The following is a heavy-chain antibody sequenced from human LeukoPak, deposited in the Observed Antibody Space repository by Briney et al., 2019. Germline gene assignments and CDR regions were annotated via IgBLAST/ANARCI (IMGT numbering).Heavy chain of an antibody. CDR2: IYYSGST. Sequence: SETLSLLCTVSGGSISSSSYYWSWIRQPPGKGLEWIGYIYYSGSTNYNPSLKSRVTISVDTSKNQFSLKLCSVTAADTAVYYCARGQSGSYPPDLHYWGQRPLVTVSS. D-gene: IGHD1-26*01. CDR1: GGSISSSSYY. V-gene: IGHV4-61*01. J-gene: IGHJ4*02. CDR3: ARGQSGSYPPDLHY.